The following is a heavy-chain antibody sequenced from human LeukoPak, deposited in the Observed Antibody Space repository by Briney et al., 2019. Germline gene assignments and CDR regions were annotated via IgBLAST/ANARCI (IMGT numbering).Heavy chain of an antibody. V-gene: IGHV3-30*18. J-gene: IGHJ4*02. CDR2: ISYDGSNK. Sequence: GRSLRLSCAASGFTFSSYGMHWVRQAPGKGLEWVAVISYDGSNKYYADSVKGRFSISRDNSKNTLYLQMNSLRAEDTAVYYCAKDLPPFFIVRAALGYWGPGTLVTVSS. D-gene: IGHD1-26*01. CDR1: GFTFSSYG. CDR3: AKDLPPFFIVRAALGY.